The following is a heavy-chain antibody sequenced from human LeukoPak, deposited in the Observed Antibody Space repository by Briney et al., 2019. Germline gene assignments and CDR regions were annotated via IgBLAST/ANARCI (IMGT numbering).Heavy chain of an antibody. Sequence: SETLSLTCAVSGGSITSNNWWRWVRQSPGKGLEWIGEIYHSGNSNYNPSLKSRVTISVDKSKNQFSMKLTSVTAEDTAFYYCARDVGARLPGYWGQGILVTVSS. V-gene: IGHV4-4*02. CDR1: GGSITSNNW. J-gene: IGHJ4*02. D-gene: IGHD6-6*01. CDR2: IYHSGNS. CDR3: ARDVGARLPGY.